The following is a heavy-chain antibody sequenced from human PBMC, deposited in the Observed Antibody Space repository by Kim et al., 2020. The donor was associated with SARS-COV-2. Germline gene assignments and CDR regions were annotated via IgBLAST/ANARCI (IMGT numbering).Heavy chain of an antibody. D-gene: IGHD3-9*01. V-gene: IGHV3-11*05. CDR1: GFTFSDYY. Sequence: GGSLRLSCAASGFTFSDYYMSWIRQAPGKGLEWVSYISSSSSYTNYADSVKGRFTISRDNAKNSLYLQMNSLRAEDTAVYYCARERKGYDILTGYYPGMGYCYYGMDVWGQGTTVTVSS. CDR3: ARERKGYDILTGYYPGMGYCYYGMDV. CDR2: ISSSSSYT. J-gene: IGHJ6*02.